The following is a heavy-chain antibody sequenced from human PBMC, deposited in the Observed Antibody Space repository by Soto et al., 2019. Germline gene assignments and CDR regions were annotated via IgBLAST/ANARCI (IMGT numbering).Heavy chain of an antibody. J-gene: IGHJ5*02. CDR2: IYYSGST. V-gene: IGHV4-59*01. Sequence: PSETLSLTCAVYGGSFSGYYWSWIRQPPGKGLEWIGYIYYSGSTNYNPSLKSRVTISVDTSKNQFSLKLSSVTAADTAVYYCARGPYSNYDYWFDPWGQGTLVTVSS. D-gene: IGHD4-4*01. CDR1: GGSFSGYY. CDR3: ARGPYSNYDYWFDP.